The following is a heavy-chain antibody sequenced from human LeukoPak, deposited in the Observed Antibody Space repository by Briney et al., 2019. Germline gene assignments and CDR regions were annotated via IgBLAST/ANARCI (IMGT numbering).Heavy chain of an antibody. CDR3: ARISLAAYGDYSGGAFDI. CDR1: GDSIGSSSYY. D-gene: IGHD4-17*01. J-gene: IGHJ3*02. V-gene: IGHV4-39*07. CDR2: IYYSGST. Sequence: PSETLSLTCTVSGDSIGSSSYYWGWNRQPPGKGLEWIGTIYYSGSTYYNPSLKSRVTISVDTSKNQFSLKLSSVTAADTAVYYCARISLAAYGDYSGGAFDIWGQGTMVTVSS.